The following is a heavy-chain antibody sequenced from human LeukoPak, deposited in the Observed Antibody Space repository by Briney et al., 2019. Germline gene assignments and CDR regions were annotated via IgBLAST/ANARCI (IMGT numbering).Heavy chain of an antibody. CDR2: IYTSGST. CDR1: GGSISSGGYD. Sequence: KASETLSLTCTVSGGSISSGGYDWSWIRQPAGKGLEWIGRIYTSGSTNYNPSLKSRVTISVDTSKNQFSLKLSSVTAADTAVYYCARESGGYSYGSFDYWGQGTLVTVSS. V-gene: IGHV4-61*02. J-gene: IGHJ4*02. D-gene: IGHD5-18*01. CDR3: ARESGGYSYGSFDY.